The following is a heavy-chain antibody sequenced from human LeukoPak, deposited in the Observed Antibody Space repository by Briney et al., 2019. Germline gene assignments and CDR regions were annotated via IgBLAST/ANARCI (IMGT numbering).Heavy chain of an antibody. CDR2: IYYSGST. J-gene: IGHJ4*02. D-gene: IGHD3-10*01. Sequence: SETLSLTCTVSGGSIRSYYWSWIRQPPGKGLEWIAYIYYSGSTNYNPSLKSRVTISVDTSKNQFSLKLSSVTAADTAVYYCARDARYYYGSGSYEDYWGQGTLVTVSS. V-gene: IGHV4-59*12. CDR1: GGSIRSYY. CDR3: ARDARYYYGSGSYEDY.